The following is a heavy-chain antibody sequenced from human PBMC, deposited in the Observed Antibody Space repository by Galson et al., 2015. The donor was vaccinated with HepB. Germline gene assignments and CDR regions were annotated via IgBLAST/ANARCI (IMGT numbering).Heavy chain of an antibody. Sequence: SLRLSCAASGFIVSNNYMSWVRQAPGKGLEWVSVIYSGGITHYADSVRGRFTISRDNSRNTLDLEMNSLRGEDTAVYYCVRDRHSGSQELAVGAYFDYWGQGTLVTVSS. CDR2: IYSGGIT. V-gene: IGHV3-53*01. CDR3: VRDRHSGSQELAVGAYFDY. J-gene: IGHJ4*02. CDR1: GFIVSNNY. D-gene: IGHD1-26*01.